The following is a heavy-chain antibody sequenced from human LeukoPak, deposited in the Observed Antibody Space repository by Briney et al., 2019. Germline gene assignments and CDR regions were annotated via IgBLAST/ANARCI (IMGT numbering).Heavy chain of an antibody. CDR1: GYTFTSYA. CDR2: INAGNGNT. CDR3: ARSGGTSSPIDY. Sequence: ASVKVSCKASGYTFTSYAMHWVHQAPGQRLEWMGWINAGNGNTKYSQKFQGRVTITRDTSASTAYMELSSLRSEDTAVYYCARSGGTSSPIDYWGQETLVTVSS. V-gene: IGHV1-3*01. D-gene: IGHD2-2*01. J-gene: IGHJ4*02.